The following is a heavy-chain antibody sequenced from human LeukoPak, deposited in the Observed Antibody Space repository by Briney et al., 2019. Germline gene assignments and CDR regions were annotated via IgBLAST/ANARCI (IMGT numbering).Heavy chain of an antibody. CDR2: ISSGGGTM. CDR1: GFTFSSYS. V-gene: IGHV3-48*02. Sequence: GGSLRLSCAASGFTFSSYSMNWVRQAPGKGLEWVSYISSGGGTMYYANSVKGRFTISRDNAKNSLYLQLNSLRDEDTALYYCARGVAYSSSPCDYWGQGTLVTVSS. J-gene: IGHJ4*02. CDR3: ARGVAYSSSPCDY. D-gene: IGHD6-13*01.